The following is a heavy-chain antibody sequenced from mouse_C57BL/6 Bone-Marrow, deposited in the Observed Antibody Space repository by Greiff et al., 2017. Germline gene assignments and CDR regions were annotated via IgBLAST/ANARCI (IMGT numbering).Heavy chain of an antibody. J-gene: IGHJ2*01. Sequence: VQLQQSGAELARPGASVKLSCKASGYTFTSCGISWVKQRTGQGLEWIGEIYPRSGNTYYNEKFKGKATLTADKSSSTAYMELRSLTSEDSAVYFCARSWYSGYFDYWGQGTTLTVSS. CDR3: ARSWYSGYFDY. CDR1: GYTFTSCG. D-gene: IGHD1-1*02. CDR2: IYPRSGNT. V-gene: IGHV1-81*01.